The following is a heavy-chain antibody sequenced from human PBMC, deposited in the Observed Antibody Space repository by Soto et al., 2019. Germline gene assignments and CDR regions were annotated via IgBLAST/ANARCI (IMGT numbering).Heavy chain of an antibody. J-gene: IGHJ4*02. V-gene: IGHV1-3*01. Sequence: GASVNVSCKASGYTFTSYAMHWVRQAAGQRLEWMGWINAGNGNTKYSQKFQGRVTITRDTSASTADMELSSLRSEDTAVYYCGAGYCSGGSCFTHYWGQGTLVTVSS. CDR2: INAGNGNT. CDR1: GYTFTSYA. CDR3: GAGYCSGGSCFTHY. D-gene: IGHD2-15*01.